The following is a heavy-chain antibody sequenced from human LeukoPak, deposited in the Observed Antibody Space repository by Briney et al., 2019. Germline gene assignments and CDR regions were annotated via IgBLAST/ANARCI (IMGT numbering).Heavy chain of an antibody. V-gene: IGHV1-8*03. CDR1: GYTFTSYD. Sequence: ASEKVSCKASGYTFTSYDINWVRQATGQGLEWMGWMNPNSGNTGYAQKFQGRVTITRNTSISTAYMELSSLRSEDTAVYYCARDRNEYSSSSSDYWGQGTLVTVSS. D-gene: IGHD6-6*01. J-gene: IGHJ4*02. CDR3: ARDRNEYSSSSSDY. CDR2: MNPNSGNT.